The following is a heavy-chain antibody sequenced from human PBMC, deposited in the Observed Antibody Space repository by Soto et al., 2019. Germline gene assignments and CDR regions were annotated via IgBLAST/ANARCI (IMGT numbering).Heavy chain of an antibody. J-gene: IGHJ2*01. V-gene: IGHV3-74*01. CDR3: ARDGRSRDPFDL. Sequence: GGSLRLSCAASGFTFSSDWTHWVRQAPGKGLVWVSVISDGSSTPYADSVKGRFTISRDNAKNTLYLQMNSLRAEDTAVYYCARDGRSRDPFDLWGRGTLVTVSS. CDR1: GFTFSSDW. CDR2: ISDGSST. D-gene: IGHD1-1*01.